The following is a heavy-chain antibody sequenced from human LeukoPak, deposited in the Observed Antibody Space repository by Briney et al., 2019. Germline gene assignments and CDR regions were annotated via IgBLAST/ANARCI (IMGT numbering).Heavy chain of an antibody. J-gene: IGHJ4*02. CDR1: GFTVSSNY. CDR3: SGGVTFGGVIVPFDY. V-gene: IGHV3-66*01. CDR2: IHSGGST. D-gene: IGHD3-16*02. Sequence: GGSLRLSCAASGFTVSSNYMSWVRQAPGKGLEWVSVIHSGGSTYYADSVKGRFTISRDNSKNTLYLQMNSLRAEDTAVYYCSGGVTFGGVIVPFDYWGQGTLVTVSS.